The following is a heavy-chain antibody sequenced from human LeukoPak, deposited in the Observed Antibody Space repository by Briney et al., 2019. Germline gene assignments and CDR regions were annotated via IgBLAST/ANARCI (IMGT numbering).Heavy chain of an antibody. D-gene: IGHD5-12*01. Sequence: GGSLRLSCAASGFTFSSYAMSWVRQAPGKGLEWVSAISGSGGSTYYADSVKGRFTISRDNSKNTLYLQMNSLRAEDTAVYYCAKVPTRQVATPDGWFDPWGQGTLVTVSS. CDR3: AKVPTRQVATPDGWFDP. V-gene: IGHV3-23*01. CDR1: GFTFSSYA. J-gene: IGHJ5*02. CDR2: ISGSGGST.